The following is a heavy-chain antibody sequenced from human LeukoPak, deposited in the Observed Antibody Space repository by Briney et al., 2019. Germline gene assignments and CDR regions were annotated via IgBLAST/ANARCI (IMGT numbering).Heavy chain of an antibody. CDR2: IYYSGST. J-gene: IGHJ4*02. V-gene: IGHV4-39*07. CDR3: ARATRRYGDYPYFDY. CDR1: GGSISSSSYY. D-gene: IGHD4-17*01. Sequence: SETLSLTCTVSGGSISSSSYYWGWIRQPPGKGLEWIGSIYYSGSTYYNPSLKSRVTISVDTSKNQFSLKLSSVTAADTAVYYCARATRRYGDYPYFDYWGQGTLVTVTS.